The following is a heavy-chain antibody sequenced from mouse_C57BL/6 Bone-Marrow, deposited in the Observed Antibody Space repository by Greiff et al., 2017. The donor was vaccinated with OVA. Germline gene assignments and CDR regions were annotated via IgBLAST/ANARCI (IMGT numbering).Heavy chain of an antibody. V-gene: IGHV1-62-2*01. D-gene: IGHD1-1*01. CDR2: FYPGSGSI. CDR3: ARHDPPYYYGSRPAFAY. J-gene: IGHJ3*01. CDR1: GYTFTEYT. Sequence: VKLQESGAELVKPGASVKLSCKASGYTFTEYTIHWVKQRSGQGLEWIGWFYPGSGSIKYNEKFKDKATLTADKSSSTVYMELSRLTSEDSAVYFCARHDPPYYYGSRPAFAYWGQGTLVTVSA.